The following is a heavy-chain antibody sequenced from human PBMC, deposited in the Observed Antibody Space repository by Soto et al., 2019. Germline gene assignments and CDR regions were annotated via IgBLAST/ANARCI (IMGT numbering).Heavy chain of an antibody. CDR1: GFTLNNYW. J-gene: IGHJ6*02. CDR3: ARGDIEAETFFYYYGMDL. CDR2: INGDATST. D-gene: IGHD6-13*01. V-gene: IGHV3-74*01. Sequence: QLVESGGGLVQPGGSLRLSCAASGFTLNNYWMHWVRQAPGMGLVWVSRINGDATSTSYADYVKGRFTISRDNARNTLYLQMNSLRAEDTALYYCARGDIEAETFFYYYGMDLWGQGTTVTVS.